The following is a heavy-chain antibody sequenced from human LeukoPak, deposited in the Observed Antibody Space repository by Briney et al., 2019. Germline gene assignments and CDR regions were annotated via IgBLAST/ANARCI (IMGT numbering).Heavy chain of an antibody. Sequence: ASVKVSCKASGYTFTSYGITWVRQAPGQGLEWMGWISAHDGRTNHAQKFQGRVTMTTDTSTSTAYMELRSLRSDDTAVYYCARGDVVVSAAVRFDPWGQGTLVTVSS. V-gene: IGHV1-18*01. CDR3: ARGDVVVSAAVRFDP. J-gene: IGHJ5*02. D-gene: IGHD2-2*01. CDR1: GYTFTSYG. CDR2: ISAHDGRT.